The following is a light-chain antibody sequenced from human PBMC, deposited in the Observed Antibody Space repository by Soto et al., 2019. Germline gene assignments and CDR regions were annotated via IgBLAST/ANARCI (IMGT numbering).Light chain of an antibody. V-gene: IGKV1-5*03. CDR3: QQYNNYWT. CDR2: KAS. Sequence: DIQMTQSPSTLSASVGDRVTITCRASQSIRSWLAWYQQKPGKAPKLLIYKASTLESGVPSRFSGSGSETEFTLTISILQPDDFATYYCQQYNNYWTFGQGTKVEIK. J-gene: IGKJ1*01. CDR1: QSIRSW.